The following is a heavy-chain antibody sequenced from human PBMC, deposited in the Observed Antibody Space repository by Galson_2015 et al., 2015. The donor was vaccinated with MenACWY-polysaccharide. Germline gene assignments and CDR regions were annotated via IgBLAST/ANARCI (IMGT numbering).Heavy chain of an antibody. CDR1: GFTFSDYA. CDR2: ISYDGDNK. Sequence: SLRLSCAASGFTFSDYAIHWVRQAPGKRLEWVAVISYDGDNKYYADSVKARLTVSRDDVNNTVYLQMNSLRAEDTAVYFCAKDRPLRGLTKYYYGMDVWGQGTTVTVSS. V-gene: IGHV3-30*18. J-gene: IGHJ6*02. CDR3: AKDRPLRGLTKYYYGMDV. D-gene: IGHD2-8*01.